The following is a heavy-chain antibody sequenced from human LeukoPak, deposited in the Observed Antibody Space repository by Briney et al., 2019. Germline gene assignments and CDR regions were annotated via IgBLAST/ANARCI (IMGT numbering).Heavy chain of an antibody. J-gene: IGHJ3*02. CDR2: FLSDGRI. D-gene: IGHD1-26*01. Sequence: GGSLRLSCAASGLTVSSTSMTWVRQAPGKGLEWVSDFLSDGRIYYADSVKGRFTISKDNSQNTVNPQMDNLRAEDAAIYYCASYRRAYDIWGQGTVVTVAS. V-gene: IGHV3-53*01. CDR3: ASYRRAYDI. CDR1: GLTVSSTS.